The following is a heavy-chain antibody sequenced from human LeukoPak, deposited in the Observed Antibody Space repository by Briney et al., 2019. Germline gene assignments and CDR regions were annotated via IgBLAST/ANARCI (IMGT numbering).Heavy chain of an antibody. V-gene: IGHV3-30*04. CDR3: ARDGYCNGGSCHLYYYYGMDV. CDR2: ISYDGSNK. Sequence: GGSLRLSCAASGFTFSSYAMHWVRQAPGKGLEWVAVISYDGSNKYYADSVKGRFTISRDNSKNTLYLQMNSLRAEDTAVYYCARDGYCNGGSCHLYYYYGMDVWGQGTTVTVSS. D-gene: IGHD2-15*01. J-gene: IGHJ6*02. CDR1: GFTFSSYA.